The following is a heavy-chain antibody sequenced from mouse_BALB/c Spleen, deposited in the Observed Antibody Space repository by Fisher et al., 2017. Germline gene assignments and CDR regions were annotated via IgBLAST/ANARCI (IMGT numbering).Heavy chain of an antibody. V-gene: IGHV1-87*01. Sequence: KFKGKATFTADKSSSTAYMQLSSLASEDSAVYYCARAREGDYYAMDYWGQGTSVTVSS. D-gene: IGHD3-3*01. CDR3: ARAREGDYYAMDY. J-gene: IGHJ4*01.